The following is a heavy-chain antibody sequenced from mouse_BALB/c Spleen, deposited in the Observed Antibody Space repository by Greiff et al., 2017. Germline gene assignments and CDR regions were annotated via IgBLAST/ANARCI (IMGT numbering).Heavy chain of an antibody. Sequence: VQLQQSGPELVKPGASVKMSCKASGYTFTDYYMDWVKQSHGKSFEWIGRVNPYNGGTSYNQKFKGKATLTVDKSSSTAYMELNSLTSEDSAVYYGARWRYYEELDYWGQGTSVTVSS. D-gene: IGHD1-1*01. CDR3: ARWRYYEELDY. J-gene: IGHJ4*01. CDR2: VNPYNGGT. CDR1: GYTFTDYY. V-gene: IGHV1-19*01.